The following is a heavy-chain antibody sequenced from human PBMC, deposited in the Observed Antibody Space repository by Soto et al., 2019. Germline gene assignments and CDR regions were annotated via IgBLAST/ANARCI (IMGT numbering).Heavy chain of an antibody. V-gene: IGHV3-23*01. CDR3: ARDRGGALDS. J-gene: IGHJ4*02. Sequence: EVLLLESGGGLVQPGGSLRLSCAASGFTFNTFAMTWVRQAPGKGLEWVSALSGSGSLSYYADSVKGRFTISRDNSKNTMYLQMNNLRVDETPVYFCARDRGGALDSWGQGTLVTVSS. CDR2: LSGSGSLS. CDR1: GFTFNTFA. D-gene: IGHD2-15*01.